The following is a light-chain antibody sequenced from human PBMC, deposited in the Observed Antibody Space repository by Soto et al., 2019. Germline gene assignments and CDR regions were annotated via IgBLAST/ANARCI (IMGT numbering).Light chain of an antibody. J-gene: IGKJ5*01. CDR1: QSVSNNY. CDR2: DAS. CDR3: QQSSNWPPEIT. Sequence: DIVLTQSPGTLSLSPGERATLSCRASQSVSNNYLAWYQQKPGQAPRLLIYDASSRATGIPDRFSGSGSGTDFILTISSLEPEDFAVYYCQQSSNWPPEITFGQGTRLEI. V-gene: IGKV3D-20*02.